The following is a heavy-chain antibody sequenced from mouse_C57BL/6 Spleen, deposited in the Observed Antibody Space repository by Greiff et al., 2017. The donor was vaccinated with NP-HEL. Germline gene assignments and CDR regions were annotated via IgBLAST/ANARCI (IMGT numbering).Heavy chain of an antibody. CDR3: TSYDSNVY. CDR1: GFNIKDDY. CDR2: IDPENGDT. D-gene: IGHD2-5*01. V-gene: IGHV14-4*01. J-gene: IGHJ2*01. Sequence: EVQLQQSGAELVRPGASVKLSCTASGFNIKDDYMHWVKQRPEQGLEWIGWIDPENGDTEYASKFQGKATITADTSSNTAYLQLSSLTSEDTAVYYGTSYDSNVYWGQGTTLTVSS.